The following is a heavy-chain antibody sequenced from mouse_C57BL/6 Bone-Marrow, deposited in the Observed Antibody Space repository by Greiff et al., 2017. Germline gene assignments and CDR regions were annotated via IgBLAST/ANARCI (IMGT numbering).Heavy chain of an antibody. Sequence: EVQLVESGGGLVKPGGSLKLSCAASGFTFSDYGMHWVRQAPEKGLEWVAYISSGSSTIYYADTVKGRFTISRDNAQNTLFLQMTSLRSEDTAMYYCAREEAGTVDYWGQGTTLTVSS. V-gene: IGHV5-17*01. CDR3: AREEAGTVDY. J-gene: IGHJ2*01. D-gene: IGHD4-1*01. CDR2: ISSGSSTI. CDR1: GFTFSDYG.